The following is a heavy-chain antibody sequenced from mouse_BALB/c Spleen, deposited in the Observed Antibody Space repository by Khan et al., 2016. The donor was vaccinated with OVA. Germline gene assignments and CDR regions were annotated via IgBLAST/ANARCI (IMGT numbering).Heavy chain of an antibody. CDR1: GFTFSSFA. J-gene: IGHJ3*01. V-gene: IGHV5-9-3*01. D-gene: IGHD1-3*01. Sequence: EVELVESGGGLVKPGGSLKLSCAASGFTFSSFAMSWVRQTPEKRLEWVATINSDGTYTYYPDSVKGRFTISRDNAKNTLYLQMNSLSSEDTAMYYCARHNFGPFAYWGQGTLVTVSA. CDR3: ARHNFGPFAY. CDR2: INSDGTYT.